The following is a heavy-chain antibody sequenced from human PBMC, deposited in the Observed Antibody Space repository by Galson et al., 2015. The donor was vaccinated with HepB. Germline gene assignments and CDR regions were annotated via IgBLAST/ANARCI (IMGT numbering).Heavy chain of an antibody. J-gene: IGHJ4*02. CDR2: IKQDGSEK. D-gene: IGHD1-26*01. V-gene: IGHV3-7*03. CDR1: GFTFSTYW. CDR3: ARVGLGATGVDY. Sequence: SLRLSCAASGFTFSTYWMRWVRQAPGRGLEWVANIKQDGSEKYYVDSVKGRFTISRDNAKNSLYLQMSSLRAEDTAVYYCARVGLGATGVDYWGQGALVTASS.